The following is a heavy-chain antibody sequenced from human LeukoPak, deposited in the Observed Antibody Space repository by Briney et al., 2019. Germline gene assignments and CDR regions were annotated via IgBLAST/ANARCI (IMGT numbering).Heavy chain of an antibody. CDR1: GGSISSYY. CDR2: IYYSGST. J-gene: IGHJ4*02. CDR3: ARALYCSGGSCNIDY. Sequence: SSETLSLTCTVSGGSISSYYWSWIRQPPGKGLEWIGYIYYSGSTSYNPSLKSRVTISVDTSKNQFSLKLSSVTAADTAVYYCARALYCSGGSCNIDYWGQGTLVTVSS. D-gene: IGHD2-15*01. V-gene: IGHV4-59*01.